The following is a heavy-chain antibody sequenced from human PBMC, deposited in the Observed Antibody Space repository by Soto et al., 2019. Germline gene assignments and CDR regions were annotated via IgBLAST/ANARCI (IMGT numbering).Heavy chain of an antibody. J-gene: IGHJ4*02. Sequence: QVQLVESGGGVVQPGRSLRLSCAASGCTFSSYGMHWVRQAPGKGLEWVAMMLFDGSNKNYADSVKGRFILSRDNSKDTLYLQMNSLRTEDTAVYYCAREDHSRAAFDFLGQGTLVTVSS. CDR2: MLFDGSNK. D-gene: IGHD6-13*01. CDR1: GCTFSSYG. V-gene: IGHV3-30*03. CDR3: AREDHSRAAFDF.